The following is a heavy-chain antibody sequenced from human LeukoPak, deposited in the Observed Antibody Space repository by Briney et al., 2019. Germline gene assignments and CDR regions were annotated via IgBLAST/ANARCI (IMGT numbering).Heavy chain of an antibody. Sequence: GGSLRLSCAASGFTFSSYAMSWVSQAPGKGLEWVSGISGSGGSTYYADSVKGRFTISRDNSKNTPYLQMNSLRAEDTALYYCAKGFSGSYYWVFDYWGRGTLVTVSS. D-gene: IGHD3-10*01. CDR3: AKGFSGSYYWVFDY. CDR2: ISGSGGST. J-gene: IGHJ4*02. CDR1: GFTFSSYA. V-gene: IGHV3-23*01.